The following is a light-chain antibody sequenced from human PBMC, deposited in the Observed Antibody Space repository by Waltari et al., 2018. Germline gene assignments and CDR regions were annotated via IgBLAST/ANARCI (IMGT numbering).Light chain of an antibody. CDR2: DVS. J-gene: IGLJ3*02. V-gene: IGLV2-14*01. Sequence: QSALTQPASVSGSPGQSITISCTGSRGDIGSYNFVSWYQQEPDRGPKLIVYDVSQRPSGVSNRFSGSNSGNTASLTIAGLQAEDEADYYCSSYTTTSSWVFGGGTKLTVL. CDR3: SSYTTTSSWV. CDR1: RGDIGSYNF.